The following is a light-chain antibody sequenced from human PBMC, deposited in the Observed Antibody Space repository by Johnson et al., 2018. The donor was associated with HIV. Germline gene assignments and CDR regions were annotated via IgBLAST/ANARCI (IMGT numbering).Light chain of an antibody. J-gene: IGLJ1*01. V-gene: IGLV1-51*01. CDR3: GTWYRSLSASV. CDR2: DNN. Sequence: SVLTQPPSVSAAPGQKVTISCSGSSSNIGRNYVSWYQQLPGTAHKLLIFDNNKRPSGIPDRFSASKSGTSATLGITGLQTGDEADYYCGTWYRSLSASVFGTGTKVTVL. CDR1: SSNIGRNY.